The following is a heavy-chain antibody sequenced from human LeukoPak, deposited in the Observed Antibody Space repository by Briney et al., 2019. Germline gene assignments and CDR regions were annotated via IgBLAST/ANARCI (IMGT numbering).Heavy chain of an antibody. CDR2: INHSGST. CDR3: ARARNIPELDY. D-gene: IGHD1-14*01. Sequence: SETLSLTCAVYGGSFSGYYWSWIRQPPGKGLEWIGEINHSGSTNYNPSLKSRVTVSVDTSKNQFSLKLSSVTAADTAVYYCARARNIPELDYWGQGTLVTVSS. J-gene: IGHJ4*02. CDR1: GGSFSGYY. V-gene: IGHV4-34*01.